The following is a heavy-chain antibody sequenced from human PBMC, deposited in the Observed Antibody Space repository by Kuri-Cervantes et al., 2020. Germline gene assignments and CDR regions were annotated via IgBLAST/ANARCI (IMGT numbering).Heavy chain of an antibody. V-gene: IGHV1-18*03. Sequence: ASVKVSCKASGYTFTSYGISWVRQAPGQGLEWMGWISAYNGDTNYAQKLQGRVTMTTDTSTSTAYMELRSLRFDDMAVYYCAREGAYSIPYYMDVWGKGTTVTVSS. J-gene: IGHJ6*03. CDR2: ISAYNGDT. CDR3: AREGAYSIPYYMDV. D-gene: IGHD3-3*02. CDR1: GYTFTSYG.